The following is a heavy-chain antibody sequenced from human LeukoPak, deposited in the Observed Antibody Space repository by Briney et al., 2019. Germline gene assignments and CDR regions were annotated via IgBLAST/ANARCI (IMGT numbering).Heavy chain of an antibody. CDR3: ARGRPHGNDY. J-gene: IGHJ4*02. CDR1: GFTFSSYW. Sequence: GGSLRLSCAASGFTFSSYWMNWVRQAPGKRLVWVSRIASDGSSTTYADSVKGRFSISRDNAKNTLYLQMNSLRVEDTAVYYCARGRPHGNDYWGQGTLVTVSS. V-gene: IGHV3-74*01. CDR2: IASDGSST. D-gene: IGHD4-23*01.